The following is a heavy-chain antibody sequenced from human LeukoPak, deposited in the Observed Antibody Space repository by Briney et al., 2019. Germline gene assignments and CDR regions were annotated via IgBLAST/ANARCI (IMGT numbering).Heavy chain of an antibody. Sequence: PSETLSLTCNVSRGSISSSSYYWGWLRQPPGKGLEWIGSIYYSGSTYYNPSLRSGVTISVDTSKSQFSLKLSSVTAADTAVYYCARLGIYLPFDYWGQGTLVTV. V-gene: IGHV4-39*01. CDR1: RGSISSSSYY. D-gene: IGHD7-27*01. J-gene: IGHJ4*02. CDR3: ARLGIYLPFDY. CDR2: IYYSGST.